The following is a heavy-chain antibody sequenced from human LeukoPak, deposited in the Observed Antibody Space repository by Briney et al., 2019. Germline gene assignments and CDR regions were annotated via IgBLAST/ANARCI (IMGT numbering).Heavy chain of an antibody. J-gene: IGHJ4*02. CDR3: ARGGYYYGSGSYYHFDY. CDR2: INHSGST. Sequence: PSETLSLTCAVYGGSFSGYYWSWIRQPPGKGLEWIGEINHSGSTNYNPSLKSRVTISVDTSKNQFSLKLSSVTAADTAVYYCARGGYYYGSGSYYHFDYWGQGTLVTVSS. D-gene: IGHD3-10*01. V-gene: IGHV4-34*01. CDR1: GGSFSGYY.